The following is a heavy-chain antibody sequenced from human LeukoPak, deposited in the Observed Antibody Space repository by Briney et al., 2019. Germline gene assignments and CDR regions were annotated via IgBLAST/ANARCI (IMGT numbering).Heavy chain of an antibody. Sequence: PGGSLRLSCAASGFTFSSYGMHWVRQAPGKGLEWVAVIWYDGSNKYYADSVKGRFTISRDNSKNTLYLQMNSLRAEDTAVYYCARDQLLWFGELSLDYWGQGTLVTVSS. D-gene: IGHD3-10*01. J-gene: IGHJ4*02. CDR3: ARDQLLWFGELSLDY. CDR2: IWYDGSNK. CDR1: GFTFSSYG. V-gene: IGHV3-33*01.